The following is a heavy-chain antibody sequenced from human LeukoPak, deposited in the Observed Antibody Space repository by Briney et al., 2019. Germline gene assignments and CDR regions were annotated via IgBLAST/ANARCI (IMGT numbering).Heavy chain of an antibody. V-gene: IGHV3-15*01. CDR1: GFTFSDYY. J-gene: IGHJ4*02. D-gene: IGHD6-13*01. Sequence: GGSLRLSCAASGFTFSDYYMSWIRQAPGKGLEWVGRIKSKTDGGTKDYAAPVKGRFTISRDDSKNTLYLQMNSLKTEDTAVYYCTTAGYSRYAGGQGTLVTVSS. CDR2: IKSKTDGGTK. CDR3: TTAGYSRYA.